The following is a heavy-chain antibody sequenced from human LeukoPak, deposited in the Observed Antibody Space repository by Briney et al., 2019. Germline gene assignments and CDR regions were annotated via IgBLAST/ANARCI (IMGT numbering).Heavy chain of an antibody. CDR1: GFTFSSYS. D-gene: IGHD6-19*01. CDR2: ISDSGGST. Sequence: GGSLRLSCAASGFTFSSYSMSWVRQAPGKGLEWVSSISDSGGSTYYADSVKGRFTISRDNSKNTLYLQMTNLRAADTAVYYCAKDLSRAVAADWFDPWDQGSLVTVSS. CDR3: AKDLSRAVAADWFDP. J-gene: IGHJ5*02. V-gene: IGHV3-23*01.